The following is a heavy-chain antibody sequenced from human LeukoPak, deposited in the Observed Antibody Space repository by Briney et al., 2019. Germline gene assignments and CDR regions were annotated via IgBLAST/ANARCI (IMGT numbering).Heavy chain of an antibody. J-gene: IGHJ4*02. Sequence: GGSLRLSCAASGFTFSSYSMIWVRQAPGKGLAWVSSISSSSSYIYYADSVKGRFTISRDNAKNSLYLQMNSLRAEDTAVYYCARDSSTRSIWFGELEYYFDYWGQGTLVTVSS. V-gene: IGHV3-21*01. D-gene: IGHD3-10*01. CDR2: ISSSSSYI. CDR3: ARDSSTRSIWFGELEYYFDY. CDR1: GFTFSSYS.